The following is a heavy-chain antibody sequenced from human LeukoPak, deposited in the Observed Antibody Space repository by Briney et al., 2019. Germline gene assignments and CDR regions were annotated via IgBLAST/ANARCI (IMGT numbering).Heavy chain of an antibody. D-gene: IGHD5-12*01. CDR3: ASGLRRWYGYDIEAGYFDH. Sequence: SETLSLTCAVYGGSFSGYYWSWIRQPPGKGLEWIGEINHSGSTNYNPSLKSRVTISVDTSKNQFSLKLSSVTAADTAVYYCASGLRRWYGYDIEAGYFDHWGQGTLVTVSS. J-gene: IGHJ4*02. CDR2: INHSGST. CDR1: GGSFSGYY. V-gene: IGHV4-34*01.